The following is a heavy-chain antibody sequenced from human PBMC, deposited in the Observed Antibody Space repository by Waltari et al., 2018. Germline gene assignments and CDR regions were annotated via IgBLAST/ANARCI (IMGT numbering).Heavy chain of an antibody. CDR3: ATSDYGSGSYDSSGGY. CDR2: ISWDGGST. V-gene: IGHV3-43D*04. Sequence: HWVRQAPGKGLEWVSLISWDGGSTYYADSVKGRFTISRDNSKNSLYLQMNSLRAEDTALYYCATSDYGSGSYDSSGGYWGQGTLVTVSS. J-gene: IGHJ4*02. D-gene: IGHD3-10*01.